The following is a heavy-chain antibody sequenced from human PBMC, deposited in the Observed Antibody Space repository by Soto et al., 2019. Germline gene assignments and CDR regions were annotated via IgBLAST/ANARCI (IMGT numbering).Heavy chain of an antibody. CDR1: GASITSHG. CDR2: MSTSGIT. CDR3: ATLRGALDP. D-gene: IGHD2-8*01. Sequence: ETLSLTCTVSGASITSHGWSWIRQPAGKGLEWIGRMSTSGITNYNPSLKSRVTMSVDTSKNQFSLNLSSVTAADTAVYYCATLRGALDPWGQGILVTVSS. V-gene: IGHV4-4*07. J-gene: IGHJ5*02.